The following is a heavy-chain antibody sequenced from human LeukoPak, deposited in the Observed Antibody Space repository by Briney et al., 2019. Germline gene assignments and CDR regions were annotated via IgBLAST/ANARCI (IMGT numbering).Heavy chain of an antibody. CDR2: ISSSSSYT. CDR3: ARGYYDSSGHPVFDY. Sequence: AGGSLRLSCAASGFTFSDYYMSWIRQAPGKGLEWASYISSSSSYTNYADSVKGRFTNSRDNAKNSLYLQMNSLRAEDTAVYYCARGYYDSSGHPVFDYWGQGTLVTVSS. D-gene: IGHD3-22*01. CDR1: GFTFSDYY. J-gene: IGHJ4*02. V-gene: IGHV3-11*06.